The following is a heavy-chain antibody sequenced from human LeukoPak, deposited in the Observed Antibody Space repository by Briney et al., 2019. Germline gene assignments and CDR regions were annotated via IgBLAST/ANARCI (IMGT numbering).Heavy chain of an antibody. CDR1: GYTFSGYY. Sequence: ASVKVSCKASGYTFSGYYIHWVRQAPGQGLEWMGWINPNTGGTKYAQRFQDRVTMTRDTSISTAYMELSRLRSDDTAFYYCARIRNCGGISCYYIDYWGQGTLVTVSA. CDR3: ARIRNCGGISCYYIDY. J-gene: IGHJ4*02. V-gene: IGHV1-2*02. CDR2: INPNTGGT. D-gene: IGHD2-2*01.